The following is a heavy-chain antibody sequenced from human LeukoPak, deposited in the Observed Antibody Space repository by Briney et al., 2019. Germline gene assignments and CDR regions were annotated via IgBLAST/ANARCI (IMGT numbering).Heavy chain of an antibody. Sequence: GASVKVSCKASGYTFTGYDINWVRQATGQGLEWMGWMNPNSGNTGYAQKFQGRVTMTRNTSISTAYMELSSLRSEDTAVYYCASRVFSDYNDYYYYGMDVWGQGTTVTVSS. CDR3: ASRVFSDYNDYYYYGMDV. V-gene: IGHV1-8*01. CDR2: MNPNSGNT. D-gene: IGHD4-11*01. J-gene: IGHJ6*02. CDR1: GYTFTGYD.